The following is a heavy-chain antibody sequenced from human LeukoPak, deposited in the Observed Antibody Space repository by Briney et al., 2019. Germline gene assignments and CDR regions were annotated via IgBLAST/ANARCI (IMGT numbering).Heavy chain of an antibody. J-gene: IGHJ4*02. D-gene: IGHD2-2*01. Sequence: GGSLRLSCAASGFAFSNYAMSWVRQAPGKGLEWVSGINVSGGSTFYADSVRGRFTISRDNSKNTLYLQMNSLRAEDTAVYYCAKDQYCTSTSCYVGYWGQGTLVTVSS. CDR1: GFAFSNYA. V-gene: IGHV3-23*01. CDR2: INVSGGST. CDR3: AKDQYCTSTSCYVGY.